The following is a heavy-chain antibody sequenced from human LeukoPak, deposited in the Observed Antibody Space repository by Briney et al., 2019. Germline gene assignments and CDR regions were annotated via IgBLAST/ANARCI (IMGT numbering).Heavy chain of an antibody. V-gene: IGHV6-1*01. J-gene: IGHJ4*02. D-gene: IGHD6-13*01. CDR3: ARDSSSSWYTSAY. Sequence: SQTLSLTCAISGDTVSINMAAWSWARHSPWRGLGWLGRIYYRYKWYNDYEVSVKSRITINPDTPKNQFSLELNSVTPDDTAVYYCARDSSSSWYTSAYWGQGTLVTVSS. CDR1: GDTVSINMAA. CDR2: IYYRYKWYN.